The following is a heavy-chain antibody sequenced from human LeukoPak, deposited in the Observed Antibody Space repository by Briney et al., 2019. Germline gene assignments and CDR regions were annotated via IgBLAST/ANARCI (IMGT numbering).Heavy chain of an antibody. D-gene: IGHD1-26*01. Sequence: GGPLRLSCAASGFTVSSNYMSWVRQAPGKGLEWVSIIYSGGSTFYADSVKGRFTISRDNSKNTLYLQMNSLRAEDTAVYYCARGGSYLSAFNIWGQGTMVTVSS. V-gene: IGHV3-53*01. CDR1: GFTVSSNY. CDR2: IYSGGST. J-gene: IGHJ3*02. CDR3: ARGGSYLSAFNI.